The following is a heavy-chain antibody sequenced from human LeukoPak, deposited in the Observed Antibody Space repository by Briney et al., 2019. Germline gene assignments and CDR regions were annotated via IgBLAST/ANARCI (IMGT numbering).Heavy chain of an antibody. CDR2: IYYSGST. CDR1: GGSISSSSYY. V-gene: IGHV4-39*07. CDR3: ARESYCTNGVCYRGNWFDP. Sequence: PSETLSLTCTVSGGSISSSSYYWGWIRQPPGKGLEWIGSIYYSGSTYYNPSLKSRVTISVDTSKNQFFLKLSSVTAADTAVYYCARESYCTNGVCYRGNWFDPWGQGTLVTVSS. J-gene: IGHJ5*01. D-gene: IGHD2-8*01.